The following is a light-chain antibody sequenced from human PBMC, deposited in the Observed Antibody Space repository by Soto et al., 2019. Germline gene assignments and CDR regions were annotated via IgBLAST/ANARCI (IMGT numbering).Light chain of an antibody. CDR2: DVS. J-gene: IGLJ1*01. V-gene: IGLV2-14*01. CDR3: SSYTSSSPHV. Sequence: QAVLTQPASVSGSPGQSITISCPGASSDVGGYNYVSWYQQHPGKAPKLMIYDVSNRPSGVSNRFSGSKSGNTASLTISGLQAEDEADYYCSSYTSSSPHVFGTGPKVTVL. CDR1: SSDVGGYNY.